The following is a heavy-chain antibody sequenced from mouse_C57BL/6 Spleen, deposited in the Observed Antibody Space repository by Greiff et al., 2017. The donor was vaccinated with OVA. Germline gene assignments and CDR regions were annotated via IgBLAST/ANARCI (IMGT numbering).Heavy chain of an antibody. CDR1: GFTFSDYG. J-gene: IGHJ1*03. Sequence: EVKLMESGGGLVKPGGSLTLSCAASGFTFSDYGLHWVRQAPEKGLEWVAYISSGSSTIYYADTVKGRFTIYRDNAKNTLFLKMTSLRSEDTAMYYCARDYGRGYFDVWSTGTTVTVSS. CDR3: ARDYGRGYFDV. D-gene: IGHD1-1*01. V-gene: IGHV5-17*01. CDR2: ISSGSSTI.